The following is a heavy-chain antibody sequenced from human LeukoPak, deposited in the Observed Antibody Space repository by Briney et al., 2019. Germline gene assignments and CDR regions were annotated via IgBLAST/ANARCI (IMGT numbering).Heavy chain of an antibody. CDR1: GFNVSTKY. CDR3: ARDRDGMDV. J-gene: IGHJ6*02. Sequence: GVSLRLSCAASGFNVSTKYMSWVRQAPGKGLEWVSLLYSGGITYYADSVKGRFTTSRDSSKNTLYLQMNSLRAEDTAVYYCARDRDGMDVWGQGTTVTVSS. CDR2: LYSGGIT. V-gene: IGHV3-66*01.